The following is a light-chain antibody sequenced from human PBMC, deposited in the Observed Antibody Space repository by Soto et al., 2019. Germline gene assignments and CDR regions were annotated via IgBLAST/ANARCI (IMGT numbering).Light chain of an antibody. CDR1: QSVSSY. J-gene: IGKJ4*01. CDR2: DAS. V-gene: IGKV3-11*01. CDR3: QQRSNWLT. Sequence: EIMVMPPSATLSVSRVESATLSCRASQSVSSYLAWYQQKPGQAPRLLIYDASNRATGIPARFSGSGSGTDFTLTISSLEPEDFAVYYCQQRSNWLTFGGGTKVDI.